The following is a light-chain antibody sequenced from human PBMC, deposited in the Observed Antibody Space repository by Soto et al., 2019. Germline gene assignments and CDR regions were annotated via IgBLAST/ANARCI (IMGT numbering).Light chain of an antibody. CDR1: QSISKW. CDR2: DAS. V-gene: IGKV1-5*01. Sequence: DILMTQSPSILSASVGDTVTITCRASQSISKWVAWYQQRAGKAPTALIFDASNSEKGVPSRFSGSGSGTEFTLIISGMPTEDFANYYCHQYDSYPYTVGQGTKV. J-gene: IGKJ2*01. CDR3: HQYDSYPYT.